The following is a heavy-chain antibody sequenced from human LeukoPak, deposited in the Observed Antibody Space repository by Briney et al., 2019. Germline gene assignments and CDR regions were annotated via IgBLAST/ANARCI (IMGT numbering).Heavy chain of an antibody. V-gene: IGHV1-69*13. CDR3: ARSFSGFWSGYYAYYFDY. Sequence: SVKVSCKASGGTFSSYAISWVRQAPGQGLEWMGGIIPIFGTANYAQKFQGRVTITADESTSTAYMELSSLRSEDTAVYYCARSFSGFWSGYYAYYFDYWGQGTLVTVSS. D-gene: IGHD3-3*01. CDR2: IIPIFGTA. CDR1: GGTFSSYA. J-gene: IGHJ4*02.